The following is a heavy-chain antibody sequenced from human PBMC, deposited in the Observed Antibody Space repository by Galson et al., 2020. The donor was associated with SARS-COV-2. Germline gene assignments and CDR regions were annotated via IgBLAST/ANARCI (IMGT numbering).Heavy chain of an antibody. CDR3: ARGLAVAGFASY. V-gene: IGHV4-34*01. CDR1: GGSSSGYY. D-gene: IGHD6-19*01. Sequence: SETLSLTCAVYGGSSSGYYWSWIRQPPGKGLEWIGEINHSGSTNYNPSLKSRVTISVDTSKNQFSLKLSSVTAADTAVYYCARGLAVAGFASYWGQGTLVTVSS. J-gene: IGHJ4*02. CDR2: INHSGST.